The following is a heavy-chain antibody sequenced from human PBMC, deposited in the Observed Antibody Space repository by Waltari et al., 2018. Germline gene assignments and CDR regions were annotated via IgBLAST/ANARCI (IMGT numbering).Heavy chain of an antibody. CDR2: IWYDGTNK. Sequence: QVQLVESGGGVVQPGRSLSLSCTASGFTFSSDGMLWVRQAPGKGLEWVARIWYDGTNKNYADSVRGRFTISRDNSKNTLYLQMNSLRVEDTAVYYCARGIADDWGQGTLVTVSS. V-gene: IGHV3-33*01. D-gene: IGHD6-13*01. CDR3: ARGIADD. CDR1: GFTFSSDG. J-gene: IGHJ4*02.